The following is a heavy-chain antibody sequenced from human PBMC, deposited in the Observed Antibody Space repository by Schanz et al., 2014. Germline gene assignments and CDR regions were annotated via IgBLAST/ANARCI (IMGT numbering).Heavy chain of an antibody. J-gene: IGHJ4*02. CDR2: ISGSGGST. V-gene: IGHV3-23*01. CDR3: ARDRRNADLDY. D-gene: IGHD1-1*01. Sequence: EVQLLESGGGLVQPGGSLRLSCAASGFTFSSYAMSWVRQAPGKGLEWVSAISGSGGSTYYADSVKGRFTISRDNAKNSLYLQMNSLRAEDTAVYYCARDRRNADLDYWGQGTLVTVSS. CDR1: GFTFSSYA.